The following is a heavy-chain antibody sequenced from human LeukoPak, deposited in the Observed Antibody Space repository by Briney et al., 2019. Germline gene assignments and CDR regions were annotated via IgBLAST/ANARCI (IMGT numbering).Heavy chain of an antibody. CDR3: ARVRDECSSSYGVGY. CDR1: GFTFSSYS. CDR2: ISSSSSYI. J-gene: IGHJ4*02. V-gene: IGHV3-21*01. D-gene: IGHD6-6*01. Sequence: GGSLRLSCAASGFTFSSYSMNWVRQAPGKGLEWVSSISSSSSYIYYADSVKGRFTISRDNAKNSLYLQMNSLRAEDTAVYYCARVRDECSSSYGVGYWGQGTLVTVSS.